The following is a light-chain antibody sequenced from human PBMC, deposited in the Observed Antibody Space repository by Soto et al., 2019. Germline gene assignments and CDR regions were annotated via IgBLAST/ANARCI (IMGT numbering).Light chain of an antibody. V-gene: IGKV1-39*01. CDR2: SAS. CDR3: HQTYSTPQT. Sequence: DFQMTQSPSALSAAVGDRVTITFRSGQTVADYLNWYQHKPGKAPKLLIYSASTLQTGVPSRFSGSGSGTDFTLTITSLQHEDFGTYYCHQTYSTPQTFGQGTKVDI. CDR1: QTVADY. J-gene: IGKJ1*01.